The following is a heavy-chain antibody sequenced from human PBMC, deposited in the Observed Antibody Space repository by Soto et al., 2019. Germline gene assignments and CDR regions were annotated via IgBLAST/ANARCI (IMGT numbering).Heavy chain of an antibody. J-gene: IGHJ4*02. CDR3: THKGYGDYPLDY. Sequence: QITLKESGPTLVKPTQTLTLTCIFSEFSLTTSGVGVGWIRQPPGKALEWLAVIYWDDSKHYSPSLKSRLTITKDTSKNQVVLTMTNMDPVDTATYYCTHKGYGDYPLDYWGQGTLVTVSS. CDR2: IYWDDSK. CDR1: EFSLTTSGVG. V-gene: IGHV2-5*02. D-gene: IGHD4-17*01.